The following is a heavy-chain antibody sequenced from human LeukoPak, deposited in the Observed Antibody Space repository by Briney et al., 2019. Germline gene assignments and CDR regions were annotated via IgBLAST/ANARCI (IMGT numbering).Heavy chain of an antibody. V-gene: IGHV3-23*01. Sequence: GGTLRLSCAASGFIFSSYGMSWVRQAPGKGLEWVSAISGSGGSTYYADSVKGRFTISGDNSKNTLYLQMNSLRAEDTAVYYCAELGITMIGGVWGKGTTVTISS. J-gene: IGHJ6*04. CDR1: GFIFSSYG. CDR2: ISGSGGST. D-gene: IGHD3-10*02. CDR3: AELGITMIGGV.